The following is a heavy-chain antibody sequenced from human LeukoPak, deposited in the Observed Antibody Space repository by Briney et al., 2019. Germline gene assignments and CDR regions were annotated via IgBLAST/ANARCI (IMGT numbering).Heavy chain of an antibody. V-gene: IGHV3-74*01. CDR1: GFAFSSYW. CDR2: ISSDGSGT. Sequence: GGSLRLSCAASGFAFSSYWMHWVRQAPGKGLVWVSRISSDGSGTSYAASVKGRLTISRDNAKNTLFLQMNSLRAEDTAVYFCAGGDYDRGFDYWGQGILVTVSS. J-gene: IGHJ4*02. CDR3: AGGDYDRGFDY. D-gene: IGHD3-22*01.